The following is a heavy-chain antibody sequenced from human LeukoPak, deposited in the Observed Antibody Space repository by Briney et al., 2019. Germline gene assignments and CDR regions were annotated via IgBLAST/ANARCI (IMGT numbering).Heavy chain of an antibody. D-gene: IGHD6-13*01. CDR1: GFTFRNAW. Sequence: GGSLRLSCAASGFTFRNAWMNWVRQAPGKGLEWVGFIRSKAYGGTTEYAASVKGRFTISRDDSKSIAYLQMNSLKTEDTAVYYCTSSSPPFDYWGQGTLVTVSS. CDR2: IRSKAYGGTT. J-gene: IGHJ4*02. V-gene: IGHV3-49*04. CDR3: TSSSPPFDY.